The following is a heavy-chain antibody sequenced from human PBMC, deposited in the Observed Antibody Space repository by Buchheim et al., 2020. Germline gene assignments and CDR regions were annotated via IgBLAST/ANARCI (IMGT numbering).Heavy chain of an antibody. Sequence: QVQLQESGPGLVKPSGTLSLTCAVSGGSISSSNWWSWVRQPPGKGLEWIGEIYHSGSTNYNPSLKSRVTISVEQSKNQFPLKLSSVTAADTAVYYCARVRLSYYYDSSGYYEYYYYYGMDVWGQGTT. CDR1: GGSISSSNW. D-gene: IGHD3-22*01. V-gene: IGHV4-4*02. J-gene: IGHJ6*02. CDR2: IYHSGST. CDR3: ARVRLSYYYDSSGYYEYYYYYGMDV.